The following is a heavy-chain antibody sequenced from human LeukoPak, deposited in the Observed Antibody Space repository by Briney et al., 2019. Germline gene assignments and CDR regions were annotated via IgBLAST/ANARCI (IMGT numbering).Heavy chain of an antibody. V-gene: IGHV3-48*03. CDR2: ISSSGSTI. J-gene: IGHJ4*02. CDR3: ARESSGYSSTVDY. Sequence: PGGSLRLSCAASGFTFSTYAMTWVRQAPGKGLEWVSYISSSGSTIYYADSVKGRFTISRDNAKNSLYLQMNSLRAEDTAVYYCARESSGYSSTVDYWGQGTLVTVSS. D-gene: IGHD5-18*01. CDR1: GFTFSTYA.